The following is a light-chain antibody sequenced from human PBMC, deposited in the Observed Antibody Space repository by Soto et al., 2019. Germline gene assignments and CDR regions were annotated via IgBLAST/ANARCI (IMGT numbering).Light chain of an antibody. V-gene: IGKV1-17*01. CDR2: AAS. CDR1: QAIGSD. CDR3: LQHKSYPRT. J-gene: IGKJ1*01. Sequence: DIQMTQSPSSLSAYVGDRVTITCRASQAIGSDLGWYQQRPGKAPKRLIYAASNLQSGVPSRFSGSGSGTEFTLTISRLQPEDLASYYCLQHKSYPRTFGQGTKVEIK.